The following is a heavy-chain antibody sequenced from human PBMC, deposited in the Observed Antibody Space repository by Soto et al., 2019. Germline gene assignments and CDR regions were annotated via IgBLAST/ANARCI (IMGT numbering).Heavy chain of an antibody. J-gene: IGHJ4*02. CDR1: GFTFTSYA. CDR2: ITGGGETT. V-gene: IGHV3-23*01. Sequence: EVQLLASGGGLAQPGGSLRLSCAASGFTFTSYAMSWVRQAPGKGLEWVSAITGGGETTYHADSVKGRFTISRDNSKNTLFLQRSSLRVEDTAVYYCAKGGGLRSPTTHWGQGTLVTVSS. D-gene: IGHD1-26*01. CDR3: AKGGGLRSPTTH.